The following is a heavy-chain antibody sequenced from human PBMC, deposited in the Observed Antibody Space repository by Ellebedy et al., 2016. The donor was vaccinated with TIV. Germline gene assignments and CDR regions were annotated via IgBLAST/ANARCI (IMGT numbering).Heavy chain of an antibody. CDR2: ISAGSDTT. CDR3: RQGHYADY. J-gene: IGHJ4*02. CDR1: GFSFNTFF. V-gene: IGHV3-23*01. Sequence: GESLKISCAASGFSFNTFFMRWVRHSPWRGLEWVSTISAGSDTTRFADSVKGRFTISRDNSKNTVYLRMNDLRAEDTAVYYCRQGHYADYWGQGTLVTVSS.